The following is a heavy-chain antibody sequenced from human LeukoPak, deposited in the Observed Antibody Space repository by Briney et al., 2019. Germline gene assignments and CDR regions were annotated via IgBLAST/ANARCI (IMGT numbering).Heavy chain of an antibody. D-gene: IGHD4-4*01. V-gene: IGHV4-34*01. Sequence: PSETLSLTCAVYGGSFSGYYWSWIRQPPGKGLEWIGEINHSGSTNYNPSLKSRVTISVDTSKNQFSLKLSSVTAEDTAVYYCGRVHPRHYKQGRYFDYWGQGTLVTVSS. CDR2: INHSGST. J-gene: IGHJ4*02. CDR3: GRVHPRHYKQGRYFDY. CDR1: GGSFSGYY.